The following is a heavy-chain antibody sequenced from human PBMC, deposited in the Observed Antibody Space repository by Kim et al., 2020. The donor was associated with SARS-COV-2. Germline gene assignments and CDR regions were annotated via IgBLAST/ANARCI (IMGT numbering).Heavy chain of an antibody. D-gene: IGHD2-15*01. J-gene: IGHJ5*02. Sequence: SVKVSCKASGGTFNSYAIDWVRQAPGQGLEWMGGIIPILGTANYAQKFQGRVTITADASTSTAYMELNSLTSDDTAVYYCAIATPWFVPWRQGTLVTVSS. CDR2: IIPILGTA. CDR3: AIATPWFVP. CDR1: GGTFNSYA. V-gene: IGHV1-69*13.